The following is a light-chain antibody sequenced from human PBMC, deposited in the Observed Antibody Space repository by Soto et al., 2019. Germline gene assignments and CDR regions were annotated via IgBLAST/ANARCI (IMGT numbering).Light chain of an antibody. CDR2: SSN. V-gene: IGLV1-44*01. Sequence: QSVLTQTASASGTPGQRGTISCSGSSSNIGSNSVNWYQQLPGTAPKLLIYSSNQRPSGVPDRFSGSKSGTSASLAISGLQSEDEGHYYCAAWDDSLNGVVFGGGTKLTVL. CDR3: AAWDDSLNGVV. CDR1: SSNIGSNS. J-gene: IGLJ2*01.